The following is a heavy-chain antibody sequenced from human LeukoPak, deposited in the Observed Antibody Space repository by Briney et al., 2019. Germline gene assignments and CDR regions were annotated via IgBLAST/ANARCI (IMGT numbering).Heavy chain of an antibody. CDR1: GGSIISSSYN. J-gene: IGHJ5*02. Sequence: SDTLSLICTVSGGSIISSSYNWGWIRQPPGKELEWIGSIYYSGRTNYNPSLSSRLTISVDTSKNQFSLKLSSVTAADTAVYYCARLPTGFPNWFDPWGQGALSPSPQ. CDR3: ARLPTGFPNWFDP. V-gene: IGHV4-39*01. CDR2: IYYSGRT. D-gene: IGHD4-17*01.